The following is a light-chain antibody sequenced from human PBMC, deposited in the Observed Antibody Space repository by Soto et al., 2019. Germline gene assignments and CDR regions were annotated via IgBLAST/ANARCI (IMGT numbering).Light chain of an antibody. V-gene: IGKV3-15*01. CDR2: DAS. CDR1: QRVSRN. CDR3: QQYNNWPPWT. J-gene: IGKJ1*01. Sequence: EIVMTQSPATLSVSPGERATLSCRASQRVSRNLAWYQQKPGQAPRLLIYDASTRATGIPDRFSGGGSETEFTLTISSLQSEDYAIYYCQQYNNWPPWTFGQGTKVDIK.